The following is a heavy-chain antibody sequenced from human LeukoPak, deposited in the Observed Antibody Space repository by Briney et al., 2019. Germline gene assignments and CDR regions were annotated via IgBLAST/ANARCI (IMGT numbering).Heavy chain of an antibody. CDR3: ARARVYQLLVSSFAFDI. CDR2: IYYSGST. J-gene: IGHJ3*02. Sequence: PSETLSLTRTVSGGSISSYYWSWIRQPPGKGLEWIGYIYYSGSTNYNPSLKSRVTISVDTSKNQFSLKLSSVTAADTAVYYCARARVYQLLVSSFAFDIWGQGTMVTVSS. V-gene: IGHV4-59*01. CDR1: GGSISSYY. D-gene: IGHD2-2*01.